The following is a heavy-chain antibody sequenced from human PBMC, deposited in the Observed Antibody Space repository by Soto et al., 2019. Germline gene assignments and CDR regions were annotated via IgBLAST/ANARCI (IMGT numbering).Heavy chain of an antibody. Sequence: SETLSLTCTVSGGSISSSSYYWGWIRQPPGKGLEWIGSIYYSGSTYYNPSLKSRVTISVDTSMNQFSLELSSVTAADTAVYYCASTSYYPKDYWGQGTLVTVSS. D-gene: IGHD3-10*01. J-gene: IGHJ4*02. CDR3: ASTSYYPKDY. CDR1: GGSISSSSYY. CDR2: IYYSGST. V-gene: IGHV4-39*01.